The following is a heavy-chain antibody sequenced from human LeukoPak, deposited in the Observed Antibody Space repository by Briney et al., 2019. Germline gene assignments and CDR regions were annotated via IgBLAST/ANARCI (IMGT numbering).Heavy chain of an antibody. CDR1: GASISSGNYY. V-gene: IGHV4-61*02. J-gene: IGHJ5*02. Sequence: PSQTLSLTCTVSGASISSGNYYWAWIRQPAGKGLEWIGRIYISGDTNYNPSLESRVTISIDTSKNQFSLSLSSVTAADTAVYYCARDLVSSGWYSEHWFDPWGQGTLVTVSS. D-gene: IGHD6-19*01. CDR3: ARDLVSSGWYSEHWFDP. CDR2: IYISGDT.